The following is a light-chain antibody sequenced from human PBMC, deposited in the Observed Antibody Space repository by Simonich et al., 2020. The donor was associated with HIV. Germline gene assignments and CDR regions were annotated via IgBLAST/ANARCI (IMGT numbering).Light chain of an antibody. Sequence: DIQMTQSPSTLSASVGDRVTITCRASQSISSWLAWYQQKPGKAPNLLIYKASRLESGVPSRFSGSGSGTEFTLTISSLQPDDFATYYCQQYNSYSPWTFGQGTKVEIK. V-gene: IGKV1-5*03. J-gene: IGKJ1*01. CDR2: KAS. CDR1: QSISSW. CDR3: QQYNSYSPWT.